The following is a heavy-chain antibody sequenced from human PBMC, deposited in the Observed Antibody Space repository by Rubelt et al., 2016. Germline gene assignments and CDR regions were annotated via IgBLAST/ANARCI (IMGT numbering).Heavy chain of an antibody. J-gene: IGHJ4*02. CDR1: GYSFAKYW. D-gene: IGHD3-10*01. Sequence: EVQLVQSGAEVKEPGESLKISCTGSGYSFAKYWIGWVRQMPGKGPEWMGIIFPGDSDTRYSPSFQCQVTFSADKSCDTAYLQLNSLKTSDTAIYYWGRGTYYFESWGQGTPVTVSS. V-gene: IGHV5-51*01. CDR2: IFPGDSDT. CDR3: GRGTYYFES.